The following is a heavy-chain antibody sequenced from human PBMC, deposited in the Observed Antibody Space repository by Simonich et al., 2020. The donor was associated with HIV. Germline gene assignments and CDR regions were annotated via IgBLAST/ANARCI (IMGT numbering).Heavy chain of an antibody. Sequence: EVQLVESGGGLVKPGGSLRLSCAASGFTFSSCSMNWGRQATGMGLEWVSSISSSSSYRYYADSVKCRFTISRDNAKNSLYLEMNSLRAEDTAVYYCARDGRKGSSTSCSDYWGQGTLVTVSS. CDR3: ARDGRKGSSTSCSDY. V-gene: IGHV3-21*01. CDR1: GFTFSSCS. J-gene: IGHJ4*02. D-gene: IGHD2-2*01. CDR2: ISSSSSYR.